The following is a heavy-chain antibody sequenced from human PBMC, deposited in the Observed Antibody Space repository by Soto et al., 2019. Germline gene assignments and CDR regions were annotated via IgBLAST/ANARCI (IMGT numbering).Heavy chain of an antibody. CDR3: ATEESYYYDSSGYHNWFDP. J-gene: IGHJ5*02. V-gene: IGHV1-46*01. D-gene: IGHD3-22*01. CDR1: GYTFTSYY. Sequence: ASVKVSCKASGYTFTSYYMHWVRQAPGQGLEWMGIINPSGGSTSYAQKFQGRVTMTRDTSTSTVYMELSSLRSEDTAVYYCATEESYYYDSSGYHNWFDPWGQGTLVTVSS. CDR2: INPSGGST.